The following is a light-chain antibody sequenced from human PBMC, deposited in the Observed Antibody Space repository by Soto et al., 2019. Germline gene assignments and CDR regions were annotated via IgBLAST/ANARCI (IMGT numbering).Light chain of an antibody. V-gene: IGLV1-40*01. CDR1: TSNIGAPYD. CDR3: GTWESSLSAGV. Sequence: QSVLTQPPSVSGAPGQRVSISCTGSTSNIGAPYDVHWYQHLPGTAPKLLIYGDNNRPSGVPDRFSGSKSGTSATLAITGLQTGDEAEYSCGTWESSLSAGVFGGGTK. CDR2: GDN. J-gene: IGLJ3*02.